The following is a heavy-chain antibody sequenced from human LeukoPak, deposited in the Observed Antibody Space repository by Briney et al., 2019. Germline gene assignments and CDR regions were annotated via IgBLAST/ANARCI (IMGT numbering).Heavy chain of an antibody. Sequence: GKSLRLSCAASGFTFSSYGMHWVRQAPGKGLEWVAVISDDGSDKYYADSVKGRFTISRDNSKNTLYLQMNSLRAEDTAVYHCAKDKELLHLPDYWGQGTLVTVSS. V-gene: IGHV3-30*18. J-gene: IGHJ4*02. CDR1: GFTFSSYG. D-gene: IGHD3-10*01. CDR2: ISDDGSDK. CDR3: AKDKELLHLPDY.